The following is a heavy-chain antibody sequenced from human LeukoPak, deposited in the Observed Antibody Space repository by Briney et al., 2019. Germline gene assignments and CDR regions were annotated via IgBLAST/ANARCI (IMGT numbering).Heavy chain of an antibody. J-gene: IGHJ4*02. V-gene: IGHV4-34*01. D-gene: IGHD2-2*01. CDR2: INHSGST. CDR3: ARAKYQLLALDY. Sequence: SETLSLTCAVYGGSFSGYYWSWIRQPPGKGLEWIGEINHSGSTNYNPSLKSRVTISVDTSKNQFSLKLSSVTAADTAVYYCARAKYQLLALDYWGQETLVTVSS. CDR1: GGSFSGYY.